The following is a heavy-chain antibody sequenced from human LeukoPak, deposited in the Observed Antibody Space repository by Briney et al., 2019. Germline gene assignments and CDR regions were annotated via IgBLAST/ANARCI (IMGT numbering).Heavy chain of an antibody. D-gene: IGHD6-13*01. CDR1: GGSFSGYY. V-gene: IGHV4-34*09. CDR3: TRDSRQQRWFDP. CDR2: INHSGST. Sequence: SSETLSLTCAVYGGSFSGYYWSWIRQPPGKGLEWIGEINHSGSTNSNPSLKSRVSMSVDTSKNQFSLNLKYVTAADTAVYFCTRDSRQQRWFDPWGRGTQVTVSS. J-gene: IGHJ5*02.